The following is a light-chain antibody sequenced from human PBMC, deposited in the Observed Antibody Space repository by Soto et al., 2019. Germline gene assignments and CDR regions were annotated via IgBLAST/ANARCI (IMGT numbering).Light chain of an antibody. J-gene: IGLJ2*01. CDR2: DVS. V-gene: IGLV2-14*03. CDR3: SSYTTSSTL. CDR1: RSDVGGYNY. Sequence: QSVLTQPASVSGPPGQSITISCTGTRSDVGGYNYVSWYQHHPGKAPKLMIYDVSNRPSGVSNRFSGSKSGNTASLTISGLQAEDEADYYCSSYTTSSTLFGGGTKVTVL.